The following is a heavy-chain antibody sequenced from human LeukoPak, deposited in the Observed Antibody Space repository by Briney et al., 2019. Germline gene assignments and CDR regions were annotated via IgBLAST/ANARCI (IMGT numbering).Heavy chain of an antibody. CDR3: TTSGTTTTRFVDY. Sequence: GGSLRLSCAASGFTFSNAWMSWVRQAPGKGPEWVGRIMTKTDGETTEYAAPVRGRFTISRDDSENTLYLQMKGLKTEDTAIYYCTTSGTTTTRFVDYWGQGTLVTVSS. CDR1: GFTFSNAW. J-gene: IGHJ4*02. V-gene: IGHV3-15*01. CDR2: IMTKTDGETT. D-gene: IGHD1-26*01.